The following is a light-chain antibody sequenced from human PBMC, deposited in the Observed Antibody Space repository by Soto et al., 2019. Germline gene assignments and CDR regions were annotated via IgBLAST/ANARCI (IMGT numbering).Light chain of an antibody. Sequence: QSALTQPASVSGSPGQSITISCTGTSSDVGGYNYVSWYQQHPGKAPKLIIYEVSNRPSGISNRFSGSKSGNTASLTISGLQAEDEADYYCSSFASTPSVLFGGGTKLTVL. CDR1: SSDVGGYNY. CDR3: SSFASTPSVL. V-gene: IGLV2-14*01. CDR2: EVS. J-gene: IGLJ2*01.